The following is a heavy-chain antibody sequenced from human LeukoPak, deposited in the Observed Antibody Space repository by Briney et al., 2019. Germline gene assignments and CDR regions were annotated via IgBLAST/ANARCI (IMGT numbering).Heavy chain of an antibody. CDR1: GFTFSSYA. V-gene: IGHV3-30*14. D-gene: IGHD5-12*01. J-gene: IGHJ4*02. CDR2: ISYDGSNK. CDR3: ASSSGYDSGFDY. Sequence: GGSLRLSCAASGFTFSSYAMHWVRQAPGKGLEWVAVISYDGSNKYYADSVKGRFTISRDNSKNTLYLQMNSLRAEDTAVYYCASSSGYDSGFDYWGQGTLVTVSS.